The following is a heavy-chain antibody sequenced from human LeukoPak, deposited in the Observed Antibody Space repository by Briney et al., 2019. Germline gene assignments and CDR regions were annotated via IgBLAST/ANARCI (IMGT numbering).Heavy chain of an antibody. CDR2: ISSSGSTI. CDR1: GFTFSDYY. CDR3: ARAHYDFWSGFTYYFDY. Sequence: GGSLRLSCAASGFTFSDYYMSWIRQAPGKGLEWVSYISSSGSTIYYADSVKGRFTISRDNAKNSLYLQMNSLRAEDAAVYYCARAHYDFWSGFTYYFDYWGQGTLVTVSS. D-gene: IGHD3-3*01. J-gene: IGHJ4*02. V-gene: IGHV3-11*01.